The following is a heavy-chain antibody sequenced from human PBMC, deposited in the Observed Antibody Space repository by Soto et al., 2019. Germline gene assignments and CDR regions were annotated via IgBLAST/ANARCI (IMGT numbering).Heavy chain of an antibody. Sequence: HWVRQAPGKGLEWVSGISWNSETIDYADSVKGRFTISRDNAKSSLFLQMNSLRPDDTALYYCAKDMKWGGMTTIHYFDSWGQGTLVTVSS. D-gene: IGHD4-17*01. V-gene: IGHV3-9*01. J-gene: IGHJ4*02. CDR3: AKDMKWGGMTTIHYFDS. CDR2: ISWNSETI.